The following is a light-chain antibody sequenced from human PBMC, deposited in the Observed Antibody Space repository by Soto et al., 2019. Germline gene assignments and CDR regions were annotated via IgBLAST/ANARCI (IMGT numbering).Light chain of an antibody. CDR2: EVS. V-gene: IGLV2-8*01. J-gene: IGLJ3*02. CDR3: PSYAGSNIWV. CDR1: SSDVGAYKY. Sequence: QSALTQPPSASGSPGQSVTISCTGTSSDVGAYKYVSWYQQYPGKAPKLMIYEVSKRPSGVPDRFSGSKSGKTASLTVSGLQPEDEADYHCPSYAGSNIWVFGGGTKLTVL.